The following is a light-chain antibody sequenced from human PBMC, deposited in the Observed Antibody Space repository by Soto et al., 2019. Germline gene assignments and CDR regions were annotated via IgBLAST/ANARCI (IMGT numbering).Light chain of an antibody. V-gene: IGKV1-39*01. CDR2: AAS. CDR3: QQSYRTPWT. Sequence: DIQMTPSPSALSASVGDRVTITCRASQSISSYLDWYQQKPGKAPKLLIYAASSLQSGVPSRFSGSGSGTDFTLTISSLEAEDFATYYCQQSYRTPWTFGQGTKGDIK. J-gene: IGKJ1*01. CDR1: QSISSY.